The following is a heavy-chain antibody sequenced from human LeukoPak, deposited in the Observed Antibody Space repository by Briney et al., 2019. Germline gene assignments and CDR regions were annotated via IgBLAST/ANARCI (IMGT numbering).Heavy chain of an antibody. V-gene: IGHV3-9*01. D-gene: IGHD5-24*01. Sequence: PGRSLRLSCAASGFTFDDYAMHWVRQAPGKGLEWVSGISWNSGSIGYADSVKGRFTISRDNAKSSLFLQMNSLRAEDTALYYCAKDKGYTYKHFDYWGQGTLVTVSS. CDR3: AKDKGYTYKHFDY. CDR1: GFTFDDYA. CDR2: ISWNSGSI. J-gene: IGHJ4*02.